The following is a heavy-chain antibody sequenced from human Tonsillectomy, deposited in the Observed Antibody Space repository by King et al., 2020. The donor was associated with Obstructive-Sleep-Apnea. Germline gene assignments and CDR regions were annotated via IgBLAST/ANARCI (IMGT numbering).Heavy chain of an antibody. J-gene: IGHJ6*02. CDR2: IYYSGST. CDR3: ARGVREYYGMDV. Sequence: LQLQESGPGLVKPSETLSLTCTVSGGSISSSSYYCDWIRQPPGKGLEWIGSIYYSGSTYYNPSLKSRVTISADTSKNQFSLRLSSVTAADTAVYYCARGVREYYGMDVWGQGTTVTVSS. V-gene: IGHV4-39*07. D-gene: IGHD3-10*01. CDR1: GGSISSSSYY.